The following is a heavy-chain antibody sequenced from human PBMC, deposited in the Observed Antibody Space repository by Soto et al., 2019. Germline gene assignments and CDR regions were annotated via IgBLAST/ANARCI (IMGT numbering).Heavy chain of an antibody. CDR1: GFTFSSYE. V-gene: IGHV3-48*03. Sequence: GGSLRLSCAASGFTFSSYEMNWVRQAPGKGLEWVSYISSSGSTIYYAGSVKGRFTISRDNAKNSLYLQMNSLRAEDTAVYYCAREAGDDFDYWGQGTLVTVSS. CDR3: AREAGDDFDY. D-gene: IGHD3-10*01. J-gene: IGHJ4*02. CDR2: ISSSGSTI.